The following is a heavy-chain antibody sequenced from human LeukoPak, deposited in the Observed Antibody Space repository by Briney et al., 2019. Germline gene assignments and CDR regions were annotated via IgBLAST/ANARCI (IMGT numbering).Heavy chain of an antibody. CDR1: GYTLTELS. D-gene: IGHD6-6*01. CDR3: AAARLAARKFDY. J-gene: IGHJ4*02. V-gene: IGHV1-24*01. CDR2: FDPEDGET. Sequence: ASVKVSCKVSGYTLTELSMHWVRQAPGKGFEWMGGFDPEDGETIYAQKFQGRVTMTEDTSTDTAYMELSSLRSEDTAVYYCAAARLAARKFDYWGQGTLVTVSS.